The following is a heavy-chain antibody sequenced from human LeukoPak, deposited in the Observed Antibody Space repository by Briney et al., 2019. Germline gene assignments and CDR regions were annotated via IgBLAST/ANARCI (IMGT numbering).Heavy chain of an antibody. D-gene: IGHD3-3*01. Sequence: SQTLSLTCTVSGDSISSGDYYWNWLRQPAGKGLEWIGRVVPGESTLYNPSLRSRVSISTDTSKNQVSLKLTSVTAADTAVYFCARGAAIFTFFDSWGQGTLVTVSS. CDR2: VVPGEST. V-gene: IGHV4-61*02. CDR3: ARGAAIFTFFDS. CDR1: GDSISSGDYY. J-gene: IGHJ4*02.